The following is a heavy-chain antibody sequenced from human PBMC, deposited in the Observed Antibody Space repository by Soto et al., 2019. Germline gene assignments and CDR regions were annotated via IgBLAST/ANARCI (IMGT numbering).Heavy chain of an antibody. CDR3: AVPTGIEVTGPDY. CDR2: ISGSGGST. Sequence: GGSLRLSCAASGFTFSSYAMSWVHQAPGKGLQWVSAISGSGGSTYYADSVKGRFTISRDNSKNTLHLQMNSLRAEDTAVYYCAVPTGIEVTGPDYWGQGTLVTVSS. CDR1: GFTFSSYA. D-gene: IGHD6-19*01. V-gene: IGHV3-23*01. J-gene: IGHJ4*02.